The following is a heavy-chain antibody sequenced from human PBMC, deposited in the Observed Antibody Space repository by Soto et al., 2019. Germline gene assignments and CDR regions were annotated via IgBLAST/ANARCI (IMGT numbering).Heavy chain of an antibody. CDR3: AKDYSSGWGFDY. J-gene: IGHJ4*02. Sequence: GGSLRLSCAASGFTFSSYSMNWVRQAPGKGLEWVSSISSSSSYIYYADSVKGRFTISRDNSKNTLYLQMISLRAEDTAVYFCAKDYSSGWGFDYWGQGALVTVSS. CDR1: GFTFSSYS. V-gene: IGHV3-21*04. CDR2: ISSSSSYI. D-gene: IGHD6-19*01.